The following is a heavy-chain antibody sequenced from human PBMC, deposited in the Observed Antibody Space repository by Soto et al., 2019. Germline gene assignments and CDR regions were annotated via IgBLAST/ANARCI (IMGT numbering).Heavy chain of an antibody. Sequence: EVQLVESGGGLVQPGGSLRLSCAASGFTFTGHSMNWVRQAPGKGLEWVSYISSSSSTIHYAESVKGRFTISRDNAKNSLYLQMNSLRDEDTAVYYCARGVYGDYPQRHFGYWGRGTLVTVSS. V-gene: IGHV3-48*02. CDR1: GFTFTGHS. J-gene: IGHJ4*02. CDR2: ISSSSSTI. CDR3: ARGVYGDYPQRHFGY. D-gene: IGHD4-17*01.